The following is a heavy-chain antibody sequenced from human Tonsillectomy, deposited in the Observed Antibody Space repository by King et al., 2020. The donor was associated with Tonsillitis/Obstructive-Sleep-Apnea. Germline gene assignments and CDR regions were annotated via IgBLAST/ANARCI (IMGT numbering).Heavy chain of an antibody. CDR1: GLTVSSNY. V-gene: IGHV3-66*01. D-gene: IGHD3-3*01. Sequence: VQLVESGGNLVQPGGSLRLSCAASGLTVSSNYMSWVRQAPGKGLDWVSLIYSDGSSFHADSVKGRFTISRDNSKNTLYLQKNSLRAEDTAVYYCARARSLDYDGDAFDIWGQGTMVTVSS. J-gene: IGHJ3*02. CDR2: IYSDGSS. CDR3: ARARSLDYDGDAFDI.